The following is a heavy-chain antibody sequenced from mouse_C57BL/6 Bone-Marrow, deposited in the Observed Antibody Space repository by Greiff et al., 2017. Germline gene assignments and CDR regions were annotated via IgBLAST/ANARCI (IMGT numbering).Heavy chain of an antibody. Sequence: QVQLQQPGAELVRPGTSVKLSCKASGYTFTSYWMHWVKQRPGQGLEWIGVIDPSDSYTNYNQKFKGKATLTVDTSSSTANMQLSSLTSEDSAVYYFARWVYYGYFDAMDYWGQGTSVTVSS. V-gene: IGHV1-59*01. CDR2: IDPSDSYT. CDR3: ARWVYYGYFDAMDY. D-gene: IGHD2-2*01. J-gene: IGHJ4*01. CDR1: GYTFTSYW.